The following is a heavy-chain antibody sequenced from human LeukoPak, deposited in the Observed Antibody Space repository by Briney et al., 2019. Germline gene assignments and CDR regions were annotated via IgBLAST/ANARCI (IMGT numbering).Heavy chain of an antibody. J-gene: IGHJ4*02. Sequence: ASVNVSCKASGYTFTSYDINWVRQATGQGREWMGWTNPNSGNTGYAQKFQGRVTITRNTSISTAYMELSSLRSEDTAVYYCARVAGSIDYWGQGTLVTVSS. D-gene: IGHD6-19*01. CDR3: ARVAGSIDY. CDR1: GYTFTSYD. V-gene: IGHV1-8*03. CDR2: TNPNSGNT.